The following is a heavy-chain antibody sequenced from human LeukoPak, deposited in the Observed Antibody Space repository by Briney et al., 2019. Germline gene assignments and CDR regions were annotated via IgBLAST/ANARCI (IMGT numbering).Heavy chain of an antibody. D-gene: IGHD6-13*01. CDR2: IIPILGIA. J-gene: IGHJ4*02. Sequence: SVKVSCKASGGTFSSYAISWVRQAPGQGLEWMGRIIPILGIANYAQKFQGRVTITADKSTSTAYMELSSPGSEDTAVYYCARFPRIAAAGAIDYWGQGTLVTVSS. V-gene: IGHV1-69*04. CDR3: ARFPRIAAAGAIDY. CDR1: GGTFSSYA.